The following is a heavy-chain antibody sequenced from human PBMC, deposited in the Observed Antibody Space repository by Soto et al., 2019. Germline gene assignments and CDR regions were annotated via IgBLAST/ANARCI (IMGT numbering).Heavy chain of an antibody. CDR2: IIPIFGTA. CDR1: GGTFSSYA. Sequence: SVKVSCKASGGTFSSYAISWVRQAPGQGLEWTGGIIPIFGTANYAQKFQGRVTITADESTSTAYMELSSLRSEDTAVYYCARDSGYCSGGSCYTHNWFDPWGQGTLVTVSS. CDR3: ARDSGYCSGGSCYTHNWFDP. D-gene: IGHD2-15*01. J-gene: IGHJ5*02. V-gene: IGHV1-69*13.